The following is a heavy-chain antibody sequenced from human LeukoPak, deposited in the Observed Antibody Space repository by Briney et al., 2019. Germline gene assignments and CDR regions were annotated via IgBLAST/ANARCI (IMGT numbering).Heavy chain of an antibody. V-gene: IGHV3-23*01. CDR3: AKVRYVDY. CDR2: ISGSGDRT. D-gene: IGHD2-2*01. CDR1: GFTFTSYA. J-gene: IGHJ4*02. Sequence: GGSLRLSCAASGFTFTSYAMSWVRQAPGKGLEWVSAISGSGDRTYYADSVKGRFTISRDNSKSTLYLQMNSLRAEDTAVYYCAKVRYVDYWGQGTLVTVSS.